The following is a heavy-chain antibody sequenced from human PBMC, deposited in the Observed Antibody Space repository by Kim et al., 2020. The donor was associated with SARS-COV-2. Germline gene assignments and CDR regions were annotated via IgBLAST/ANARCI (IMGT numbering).Heavy chain of an antibody. J-gene: IGHJ5*02. V-gene: IGHV3-33*01. CDR2: IWYDGSNK. CDR3: SGSSGWYSWFDP. CDR1: GFTFSSYG. Sequence: GGSLRLSCAASGFTFSSYGMHWVRQAQGKGLEWVAVIWYDGSNKYYADSVKGRFTISRDNSKNTLYLQMNSLRAEDTAVYYCSGSSGWYSWFDPWGQGTL. D-gene: IGHD6-19*01.